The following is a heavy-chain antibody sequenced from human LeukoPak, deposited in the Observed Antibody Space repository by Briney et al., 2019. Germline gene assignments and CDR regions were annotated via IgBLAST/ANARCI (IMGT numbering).Heavy chain of an antibody. CDR1: GFTFSSFW. D-gene: IGHD3-22*01. V-gene: IGHV3-74*01. CDR2: IDPDGSST. J-gene: IGHJ4*02. CDR3: ARGSGYYDTDGYCGY. Sequence: PGGSLRLSCAASGFTFSSFWMHWVRQAPGKGLVWVSRIDPDGSSTNYADSVKGRFTISTDNAKNTLYLQMNSLRAEDTAVYFCARGSGYYDTDGYCGYWGQGALVTVSS.